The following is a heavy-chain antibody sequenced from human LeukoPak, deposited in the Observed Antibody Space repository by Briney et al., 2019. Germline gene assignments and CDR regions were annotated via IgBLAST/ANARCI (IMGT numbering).Heavy chain of an antibody. CDR1: GGSISSGSYY. V-gene: IGHV4-61*02. Sequence: SETLSLTCTVSGGSISSGSYYWSWIRQPAGKGLEWIGRIYTGGGTNYNPSLKSRVTISVDTSKNQFSLKLSSVTAADTAVYYCAREPKSHRWLPHKGNAFDIWGQGTMVTVSS. CDR2: IYTGGGT. J-gene: IGHJ3*02. CDR3: AREPKSHRWLPHKGNAFDI. D-gene: IGHD5-24*01.